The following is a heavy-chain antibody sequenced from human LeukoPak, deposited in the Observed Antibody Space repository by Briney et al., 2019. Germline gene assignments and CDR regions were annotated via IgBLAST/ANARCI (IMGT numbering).Heavy chain of an antibody. Sequence: SETLSLTCTVSGGSISSYYWSWIRQHPGKGLEWIGYIYYSGSTYYNPSLKSRVTISVDTSKNQFSLKLSSVTAADTAVYYCARGELTVAPFDYWGQGTLVTVSS. D-gene: IGHD4-23*01. CDR1: GGSISSYY. CDR3: ARGELTVAPFDY. J-gene: IGHJ4*02. CDR2: IYYSGST. V-gene: IGHV4-59*06.